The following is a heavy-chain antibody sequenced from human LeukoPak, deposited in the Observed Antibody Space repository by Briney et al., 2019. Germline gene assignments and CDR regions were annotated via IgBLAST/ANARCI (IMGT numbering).Heavy chain of an antibody. V-gene: IGHV2-70*01. Sequence: SGPALVKPTQTLTLTCTFSGFSLSTSGMCVSWIRQPPGKALEWLALIDWDDDKYYSTSLKTRLTISKDTSKNQVVLTMTNMDPVDTATYYCARATYYYDSSGYDREGTIDYWGQGTLVTVSS. CDR1: GFSLSTSGMC. CDR2: IDWDDDK. D-gene: IGHD3-22*01. J-gene: IGHJ4*02. CDR3: ARATYYYDSSGYDREGTIDY.